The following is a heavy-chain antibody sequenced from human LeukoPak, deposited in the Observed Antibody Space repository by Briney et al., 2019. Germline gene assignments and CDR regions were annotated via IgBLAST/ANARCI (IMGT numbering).Heavy chain of an antibody. CDR2: ISSSGSTK. J-gene: IGHJ4*02. CDR3: AREYGDPRLRYFDY. CDR1: GFTFSSYE. Sequence: QPGGSLRLSCAASGFTFSSYEMNWVRQAPGKGLEWVSYISSSGSTKYYADSVKGRFTISRDNAKNSLYLQMNSLRAEDTAVYYCAREYGDPRLRYFDYWGQGTLVTVPS. V-gene: IGHV3-48*03. D-gene: IGHD4-17*01.